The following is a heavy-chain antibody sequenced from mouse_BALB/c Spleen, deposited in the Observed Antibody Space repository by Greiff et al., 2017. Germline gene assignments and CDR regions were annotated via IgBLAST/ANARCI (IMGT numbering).Heavy chain of an antibody. CDR3: ARNRVDYDYEGAYYYAMDD. J-gene: IGHJ4*01. D-gene: IGHD2-4*01. CDR1: GFSLTSYG. CDR2: IWSGGST. V-gene: IGHV2-4-1*01. Sequence: QVQLKQSGPGLVQPSQSLSITCTVSGFSLTSYGVHWVRQSPGKGLEWLGGIWSGGSTAFNAAFISSLSISKDNSKGQAFVKMNRRQAADTARYYGARNRVDYDYEGAYYYAMDDWGQGTSVTVSS.